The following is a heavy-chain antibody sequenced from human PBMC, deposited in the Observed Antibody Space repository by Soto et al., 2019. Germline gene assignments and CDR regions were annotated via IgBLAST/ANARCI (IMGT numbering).Heavy chain of an antibody. CDR1: GFTFSSYG. J-gene: IGHJ4*02. D-gene: IGHD3-22*01. CDR2: IWYDGSNK. Sequence: GGSLRLSCAASGFTFSSYGMHWVRQAPGKGLEWVAVIWYDGSNKYYADSVKGRFTISRDNSKNTLYLQMNSLRAEDTAVYYCARGGDYDSGGYYTNYFDYWGQGTLVTVSS. CDR3: ARGGDYDSGGYYTNYFDY. V-gene: IGHV3-33*01.